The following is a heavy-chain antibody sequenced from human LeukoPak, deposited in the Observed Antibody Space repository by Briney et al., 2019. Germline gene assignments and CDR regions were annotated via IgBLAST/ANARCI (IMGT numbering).Heavy chain of an antibody. Sequence: ASVKVSCKASGYTFTGYYMHWVRQAPGQGLEWMGWISAYNGNTNYAQKLQGRVTMTTDTSTSTAYMELRSLRSDDTAVYYCARDIFGPNDYWGQGTLVTVSS. V-gene: IGHV1-18*04. CDR3: ARDIFGPNDY. D-gene: IGHD3-9*01. CDR2: ISAYNGNT. CDR1: GYTFTGYY. J-gene: IGHJ4*02.